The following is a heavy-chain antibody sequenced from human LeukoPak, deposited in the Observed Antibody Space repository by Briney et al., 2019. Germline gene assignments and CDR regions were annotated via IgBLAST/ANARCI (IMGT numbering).Heavy chain of an antibody. J-gene: IGHJ4*02. CDR2: IWYDGSNK. V-gene: IGHV3-33*01. D-gene: IGHD1-26*01. CDR3: ASGGRGSYY. CDR1: GFTFSSYG. Sequence: PGRSLRLSCAASGFTFSSYGMHWVRQAPGKGLEWVAVIWYDGSNKYYADSVKGRFTISRDNSKNTLYLQMNSLRAEGTAVYSCASGGRGSYYGAQGPLATVSS.